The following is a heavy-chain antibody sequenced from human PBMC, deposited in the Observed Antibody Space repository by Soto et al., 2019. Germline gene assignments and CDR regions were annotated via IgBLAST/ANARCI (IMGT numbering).Heavy chain of an antibody. Sequence: QVQLVQSGAEVKKPGSPVKVSCKASGGSFSSYAISWVRQAPVQGLACMGGIIPIFGAPTYAQKFQGRVTIIADKSTSTAYMELSSLRSEETALYYCARAGPVSGNHAFDIWGQGTLVTVSS. CDR2: IIPIFGAP. D-gene: IGHD6-19*01. V-gene: IGHV1-69*06. CDR1: GGSFSSYA. J-gene: IGHJ3*02. CDR3: ARAGPVSGNHAFDI.